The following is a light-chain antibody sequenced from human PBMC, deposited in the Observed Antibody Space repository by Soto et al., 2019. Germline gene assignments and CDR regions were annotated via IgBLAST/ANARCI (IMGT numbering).Light chain of an antibody. CDR3: QRYNTAVMA. CDR1: QGISNY. V-gene: IGKV1-27*01. J-gene: IGKJ5*01. CDR2: AAS. Sequence: DIQMTQSPSSLSASVGDRVTITCRASQGISNYLAWYQQKPGEAPNLLIYAASTLQSGVPSRFSGGGSGTDFTRTITSLQPEDVAIYYCQRYNTAVMAFGQGTRLDIK.